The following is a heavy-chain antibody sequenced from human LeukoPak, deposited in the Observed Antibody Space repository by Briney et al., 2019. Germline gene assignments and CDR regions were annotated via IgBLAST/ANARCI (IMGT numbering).Heavy chain of an antibody. CDR1: GGSISSGSYY. J-gene: IGHJ4*02. CDR2: IYTSGST. CDR3: AGVGGYYRVDY. D-gene: IGHD3-22*01. V-gene: IGHV4-61*02. Sequence: SETLSLTCTVSGGSISSGSYYWSWIRQPAGKGLEWIGRIYTSGSTNYNPSLKSRATISVDTSKNQFSLKLSSVTAADMAVYYCAGVGGYYRVDYWGQGTLVTVSS.